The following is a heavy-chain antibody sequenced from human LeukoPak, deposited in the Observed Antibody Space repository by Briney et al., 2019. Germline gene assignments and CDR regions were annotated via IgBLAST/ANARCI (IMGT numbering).Heavy chain of an antibody. J-gene: IGHJ4*02. V-gene: IGHV3-9*01. CDR2: ISWNSGSI. Sequence: GGSLRLSCAASGFTFSRYEKKWVREGLGKGPEWVPGISWNSGSIAYADFVKGRFTISRDNAKNSLYLQMNSLRAEDTALYYCAKGIISSGWYYFDYWGQGTLVTVSS. CDR1: GFTFSRYE. D-gene: IGHD6-19*01. CDR3: AKGIISSGWYYFDY.